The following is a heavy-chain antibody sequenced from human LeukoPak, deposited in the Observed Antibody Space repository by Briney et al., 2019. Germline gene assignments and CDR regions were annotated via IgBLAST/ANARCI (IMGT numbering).Heavy chain of an antibody. CDR1: GYTFTGYY. D-gene: IGHD3-10*01. V-gene: IGHV1-2*02. J-gene: IGHJ6*03. CDR3: ARGPTELLWFGESHYMDV. CDR2: INPNSGGT. Sequence: GASVKVSCKASGYTFTGYYMHWVRQAPGQGLEWMGWINPNSGGTNYAQKFQGRVTMTRDTSISTAYMELSRLRSDDTAVYYCARGPTELLWFGESHYMDVWGKGTTVTVSS.